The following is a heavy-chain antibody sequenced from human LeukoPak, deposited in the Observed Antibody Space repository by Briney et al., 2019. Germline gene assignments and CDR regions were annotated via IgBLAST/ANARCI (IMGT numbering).Heavy chain of an antibody. V-gene: IGHV1-69*05. CDR2: IIPIFGTA. J-gene: IGHJ4*02. CDR3: AREKNWNYDRGSNHDY. CDR1: GGTFSSYA. Sequence: SVKVSCKASGGTFSSYAISWVRQAPGQGLEWMGGIIPIFGTANYAQKFQGRVTITTDESTSTAYMELSSLRSEDTAVYYCAREKNWNYDRGSNHDYWGQGTLVTVSS. D-gene: IGHD1-7*01.